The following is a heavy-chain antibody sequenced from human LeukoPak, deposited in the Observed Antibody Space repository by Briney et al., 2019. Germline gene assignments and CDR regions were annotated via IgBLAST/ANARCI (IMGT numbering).Heavy chain of an antibody. CDR3: ARGSRYFDWLLFDY. J-gene: IGHJ4*02. Sequence: PGGSLRLSCAASGFTFSDYYMSWIRQAPGKGLEWVSYISSSSSCTNYADSVKGRFTISRDNAKSSLYLQMNSLRAEDTAVYYCARGSRYFDWLLFDYWGQGTLVTVSS. CDR2: ISSSSSCT. D-gene: IGHD3-9*01. V-gene: IGHV3-11*06. CDR1: GFTFSDYY.